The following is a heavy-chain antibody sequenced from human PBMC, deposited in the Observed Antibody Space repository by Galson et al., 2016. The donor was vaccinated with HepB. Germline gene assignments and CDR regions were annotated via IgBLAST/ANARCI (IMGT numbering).Heavy chain of an antibody. CDR1: GDSISSGLYY. CDR3: ARDASIDTYSFYYMDV. Sequence: TLSLTCTVSGDSISSGLYYWSWIRQPAGKGLEWIGRIYVNGTTNSNPSFKSRVTISVDTSKTQFSLRLSSVTAADTAVYYCARDASIDTYSFYYMDVWGKGTTVIVSS. J-gene: IGHJ6*03. CDR2: IYVNGTT. V-gene: IGHV4-61*02. D-gene: IGHD2-21*01.